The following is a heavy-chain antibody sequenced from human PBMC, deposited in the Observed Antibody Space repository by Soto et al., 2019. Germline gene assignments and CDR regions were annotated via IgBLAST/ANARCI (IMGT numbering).Heavy chain of an antibody. V-gene: IGHV1-69*13. CDR3: ARVWGYCSSTSCYTYYYGMDV. Sequence: SVKVSCKASGGTFSSYAISWVRQAPGQGLEWMGGIIPIFGTANYAQKFQGRVTITADESTSTAYVELSSLRSEDTAVYYCARVWGYCSSTSCYTYYYGMDVWGQGTTVTVSS. J-gene: IGHJ6*02. D-gene: IGHD2-2*02. CDR1: GGTFSSYA. CDR2: IIPIFGTA.